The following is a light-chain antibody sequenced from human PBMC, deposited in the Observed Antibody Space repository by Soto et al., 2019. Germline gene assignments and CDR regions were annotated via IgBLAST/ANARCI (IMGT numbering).Light chain of an antibody. Sequence: DIQLTQSPSSLTASVGDSVTITCRASQRINNLLNWYQQIPGKAPKLLIHTASSLQTGVPSRFTGGGSGTDFSLTINSLQPEDFATYYCQQSSTTRWTFGQGTKVEIK. V-gene: IGKV1-39*01. CDR1: QRINNL. J-gene: IGKJ1*01. CDR2: TAS. CDR3: QQSSTTRWT.